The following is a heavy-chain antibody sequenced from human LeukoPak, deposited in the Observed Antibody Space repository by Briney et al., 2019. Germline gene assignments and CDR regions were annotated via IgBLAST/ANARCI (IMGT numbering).Heavy chain of an antibody. J-gene: IGHJ4*02. CDR2: ITGSGGTT. CDR1: GFTLSTYN. Sequence: GGSLRLSCAASGFTLSTYNMKWVRQAPRKGLEWISAITGSGGTTYYADSVKGRFTISRDNSKNTLYLQMNSLRAEDTAVYYCARAGICSGGSCYSRIFDYWGQGTLVTVSS. V-gene: IGHV3-48*01. CDR3: ARAGICSGGSCYSRIFDY. D-gene: IGHD2-15*01.